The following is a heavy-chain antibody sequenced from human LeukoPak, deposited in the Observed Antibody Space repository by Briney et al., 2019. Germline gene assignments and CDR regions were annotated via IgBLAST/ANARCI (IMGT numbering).Heavy chain of an antibody. CDR1: GGTFSSYA. D-gene: IGHD6-13*01. CDR3: ARIDQQLVNWFDP. V-gene: IGHV1-69*13. J-gene: IGHJ5*02. CDR2: IIPIFGTA. Sequence: SVKVSCKASGGTFSSYAISWVRQAPGQGLEWMGGIIPIFGTANYAQKFQGRVTITADESTSTAYMELSSLRSEDTAVYYCARIDQQLVNWFDPWGQGTLVTVSS.